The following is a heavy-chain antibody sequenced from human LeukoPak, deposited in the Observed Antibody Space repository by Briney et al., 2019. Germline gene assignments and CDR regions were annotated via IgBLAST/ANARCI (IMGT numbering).Heavy chain of an antibody. CDR2: ISGIVGST. V-gene: IGHV3-23*01. D-gene: IGHD3-10*01. J-gene: IGHJ4*02. Sequence: GGSLRLSCAASGFTFSSYAMIWLRQAPPKGLEWVSAISGIVGSTYYADSVKGRFTISRDNSKNTLYLQMNSLRAEDTAVYYCSKASPYYYGSGSYYYVYWGQGTLVTVSS. CDR1: GFTFSSYA. CDR3: SKASPYYYGSGSYYYVY.